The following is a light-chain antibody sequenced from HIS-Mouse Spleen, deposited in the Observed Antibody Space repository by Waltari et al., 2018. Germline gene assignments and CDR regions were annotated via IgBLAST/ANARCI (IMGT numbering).Light chain of an antibody. CDR2: DVS. Sequence: QSALTQPASVSGSPGQSITISCTGTSSDVGGYNYVSWYQQHPGKAPKLMIYDVSNRPSGVSNRFSGSKSGTSASLAISGLQSEDEADYYCAAWDDRLNGYVFGTGTKVTVL. CDR3: AAWDDRLNGYV. CDR1: SSDVGGYNY. J-gene: IGLJ1*01. V-gene: IGLV2-14*03.